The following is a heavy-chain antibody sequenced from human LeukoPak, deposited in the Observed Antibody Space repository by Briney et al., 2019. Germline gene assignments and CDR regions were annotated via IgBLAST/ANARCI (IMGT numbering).Heavy chain of an antibody. D-gene: IGHD2-2*01. CDR1: GGSISSYS. CDR2: MDYSGNT. J-gene: IGHJ6*03. CDR3: ARESRHQLLSFVRYYYYMDV. Sequence: SETLSLTCTVSGGSISSYSWSWIRQSPGKGLEWIGHMDYSGNTNYNSSLKSRVTISLDTSKKQFSLKLSSVTAADTAVYYCARESRHQLLSFVRYYYYMDVWGKGATVTVSS. V-gene: IGHV4-59*01.